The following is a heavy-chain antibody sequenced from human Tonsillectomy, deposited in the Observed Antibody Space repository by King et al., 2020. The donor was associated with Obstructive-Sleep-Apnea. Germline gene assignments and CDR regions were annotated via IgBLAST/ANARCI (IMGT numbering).Heavy chain of an antibody. Sequence: VQLVESGGGLVQPGRSLRLSCTASGFTFDDYAMHWVRQAAGKGLEWVSGISWKSGSIGYADSVKGRFTISRDNAKNSLYLQMNSLRAEDSALYYCVKDIGSSPPQHHYGLDVWGQGTTVTVSS. J-gene: IGHJ6*02. V-gene: IGHV3-9*01. CDR1: GFTFDDYA. CDR2: ISWKSGSI. D-gene: IGHD2-2*01. CDR3: VKDIGSSPPQHHYGLDV.